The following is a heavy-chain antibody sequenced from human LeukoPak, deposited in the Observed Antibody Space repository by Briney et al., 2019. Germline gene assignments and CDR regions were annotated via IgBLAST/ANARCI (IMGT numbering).Heavy chain of an antibody. Sequence: SETLSLTCTVSGYSISSGYYWGWIRQPPGKGLEWVGCIYYTGYTNYNPSLKSRVTISVDTSKNQFSLRLSSVTAADTAVYYCAREYFYDSESYTPFFDYWGQGTLATVSS. J-gene: IGHJ4*02. CDR3: AREYFYDSESYTPFFDY. CDR2: IYYTGYT. CDR1: GYSISSGYY. D-gene: IGHD3-22*01. V-gene: IGHV4-38-2*02.